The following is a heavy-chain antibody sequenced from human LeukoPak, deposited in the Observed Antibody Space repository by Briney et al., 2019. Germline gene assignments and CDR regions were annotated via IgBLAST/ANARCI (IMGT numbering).Heavy chain of an antibody. CDR2: IYCSGST. V-gene: IGHV4-39*01. CDR3: ARLESGWYRVIDY. J-gene: IGHJ4*02. D-gene: IGHD6-19*01. Sequence: PSETLSLTCTVSGGSISSSSYYWVWIRQPPGKGLEWIESIYCSGSTYYNPSLKSRVTISVDTTKNQFSLKLSSVTAADTAVYYCARLESGWYRVIDYWGQGTLVSVSS. CDR1: GGSISSSSYY.